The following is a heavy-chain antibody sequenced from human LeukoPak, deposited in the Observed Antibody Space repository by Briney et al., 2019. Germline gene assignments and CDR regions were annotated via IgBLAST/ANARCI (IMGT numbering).Heavy chain of an antibody. CDR3: ARVLAAAAHFDY. D-gene: IGHD6-13*01. V-gene: IGHV4-39*01. Sequence: SETLSLTCTVSGGSVSNNNYYWGWIRQPPGKGLEWIGSLSYSGSTYYNPSPKSRVTISVDTSKNQFSLKVSSVTAADTAVYYCARVLAAAAHFDYWGQETLVTVSS. J-gene: IGHJ4*02. CDR2: LSYSGST. CDR1: GGSVSNNNYY.